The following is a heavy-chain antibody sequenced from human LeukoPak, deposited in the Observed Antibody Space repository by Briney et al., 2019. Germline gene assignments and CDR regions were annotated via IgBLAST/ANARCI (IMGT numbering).Heavy chain of an antibody. Sequence: SVKVSCKASGGTFSSYAISWVRQAPGQGLEWMGGIIPIFGTANYAQKLQGRVIMTTDTSTSTAYMELTSLRSDDTAVYYCARDGVAAAGTHYYYGMDVWGQGTTVTVSS. J-gene: IGHJ6*02. CDR3: ARDGVAAAGTHYYYGMDV. D-gene: IGHD6-13*01. CDR2: IIPIFGTA. V-gene: IGHV1-69*05. CDR1: GGTFSSYA.